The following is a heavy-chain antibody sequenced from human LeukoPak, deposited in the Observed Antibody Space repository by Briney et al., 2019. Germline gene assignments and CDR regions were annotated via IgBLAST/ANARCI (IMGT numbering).Heavy chain of an antibody. J-gene: IGHJ4*02. CDR1: GGSTSSYY. Sequence: SETLSLTCTVSGGSTSSYYWSWIRQPAGKGLEWIGRIYASGSTDYNPSLKSRVTMSVDTSKNQFSLKLNSVTAADTAVYFCARGTDIFDFWGQGALVTVSS. CDR2: IYASGST. V-gene: IGHV4-4*07. CDR3: ARGTDIFDF.